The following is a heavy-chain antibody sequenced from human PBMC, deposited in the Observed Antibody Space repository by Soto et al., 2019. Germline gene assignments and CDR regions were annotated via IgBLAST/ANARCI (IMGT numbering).Heavy chain of an antibody. V-gene: IGHV5-51*01. D-gene: IGHD3-3*01. CDR3: ARQRGYDFWSGYLDV. CDR2: IYPGDSDT. Sequence: GESLKISCQGSGYTFINNWIGWVRQMPGKGLEWMGIIYPGDSDTRYSPSFQGQVTISADKSISTAYLQWSSLKASDTAMYYCARQRGYDFWSGYLDVWGQGTTVTVSS. J-gene: IGHJ6*02. CDR1: GYTFINNW.